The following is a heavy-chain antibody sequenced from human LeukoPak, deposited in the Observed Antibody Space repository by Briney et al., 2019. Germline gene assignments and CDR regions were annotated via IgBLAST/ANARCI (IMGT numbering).Heavy chain of an antibody. CDR3: ARDLSYYGMDV. J-gene: IGHJ6*02. V-gene: IGHV3-53*01. D-gene: IGHD2/OR15-2a*01. CDR2: IYRGGST. Sequence: GGSLRLSCAASGFTVSSNYMSWVRQAPGKGLKWVSVIYRGGSTYYADSVKGRFTISRDNSKNTLYLQMNSLRAEDTAVYYCARDLSYYGMDVWGQGTTVTVSS. CDR1: GFTVSSNY.